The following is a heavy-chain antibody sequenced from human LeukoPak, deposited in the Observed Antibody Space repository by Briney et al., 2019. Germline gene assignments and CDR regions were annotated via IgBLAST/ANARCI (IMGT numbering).Heavy chain of an antibody. J-gene: IGHJ5*02. CDR2: IYYSGNT. CDR3: ARDQVAENWFDP. V-gene: IGHV4-59*01. CDR1: GGSISGYY. D-gene: IGHD2-15*01. Sequence: SETLSLTCTVSGGSISGYYWSWIRQPPGKGLEWVGYIYYSGNTNYNPSLKSRVTISIDTSKNQFSLKLSSVTAADTAIYYRARDQVAENWFDPWGQGTLVTVSS.